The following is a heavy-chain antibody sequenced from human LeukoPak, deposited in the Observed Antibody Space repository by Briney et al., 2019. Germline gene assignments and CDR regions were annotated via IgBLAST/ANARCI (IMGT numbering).Heavy chain of an antibody. Sequence: GGSLRLSCAASGFTFSNYARTWVRQAPGKGLEWLSSISDSGSSTYYADSVKGRFTISRDNSKNTLFLQMNSLRAEDTAVYYCAKDSAMAVRDWGQGTLVTVSS. J-gene: IGHJ4*02. D-gene: IGHD6-19*01. CDR1: GFTFSNYA. CDR3: AKDSAMAVRD. V-gene: IGHV3-23*01. CDR2: ISDSGSST.